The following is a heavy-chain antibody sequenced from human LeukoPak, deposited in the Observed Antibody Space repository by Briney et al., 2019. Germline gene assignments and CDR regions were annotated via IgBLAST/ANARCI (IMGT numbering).Heavy chain of an antibody. D-gene: IGHD3-9*01. CDR3: AREQSSGYYAPLDAFDI. J-gene: IGHJ3*02. CDR2: IKKDVGEK. CDR1: GFTFSSHW. V-gene: IGHV3-7*01. Sequence: PGGSLRLSCAASGFTFSSHWMTWIRQAPGKGLEWVASIKKDVGEKFYVDSVKGRFTISRDNAKNSLYLHMNSLRVEDTAVYYCAREQSSGYYAPLDAFDIWGQGTMVTVSS.